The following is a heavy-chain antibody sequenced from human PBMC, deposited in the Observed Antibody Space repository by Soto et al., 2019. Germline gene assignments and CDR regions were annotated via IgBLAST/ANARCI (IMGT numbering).Heavy chain of an antibody. CDR3: ARETGHSNPFDY. Sequence: SATLSLTCAVSVFAISSGFYWAWIRQHPGKGLEWIGSVYQTLRASYNPSLPSRVSISVDIAKNHFSLELKSVTAADTGVYYCARETGHSNPFDYCGRGTLVTVSS. D-gene: IGHD4-4*01. CDR1: VFAISSGFY. V-gene: IGHV4-38-2*02. CDR2: VYQTLRA. J-gene: IGHJ4*02.